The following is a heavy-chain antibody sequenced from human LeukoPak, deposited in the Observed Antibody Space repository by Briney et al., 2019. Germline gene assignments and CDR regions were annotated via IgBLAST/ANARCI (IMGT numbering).Heavy chain of an antibody. CDR3: AISRLSLFTICSFDFFPPLSH. D-gene: IGHD2-15*01. CDR1: GFTFSSYG. V-gene: IGHV3-23*01. CDR2: NSGGGTYT. J-gene: IGHJ4*02. Sequence: GGSLRLSCAGSGFTFSSYGMKWVRQAPGKGLEWVSSNSGGGTYTYYADYVKGRFTISRDKSKNTLYLEMNSLRDEDTALYYCAISRLSLFTICSFDFFPPLSHWGQGALV.